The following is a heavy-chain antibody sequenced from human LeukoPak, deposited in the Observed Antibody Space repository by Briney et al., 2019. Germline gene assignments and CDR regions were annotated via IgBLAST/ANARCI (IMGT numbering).Heavy chain of an antibody. CDR3: ARELLRGDYDGGAFDI. Sequence: PGGSLRLSCAASGFTFSSYGMHWVRQAPGKGLEWVANIKQDGSEKYYVDSVKGRFTISRDNAKNSLYLQMNSLRAEDTAVYYCARELLRGDYDGGAFDIWGQGTMVTVSS. J-gene: IGHJ3*02. D-gene: IGHD4-17*01. V-gene: IGHV3-7*01. CDR1: GFTFSSYG. CDR2: IKQDGSEK.